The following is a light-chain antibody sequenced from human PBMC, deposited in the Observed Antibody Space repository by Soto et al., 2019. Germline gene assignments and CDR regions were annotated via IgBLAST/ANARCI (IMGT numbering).Light chain of an antibody. J-gene: IGLJ1*01. CDR3: SSYTSSSTPRV. V-gene: IGLV2-14*01. CDR2: DVS. CDR1: SSDVGGYNY. Sequence: QSVRTQPASGSGSPGQSITISCTGTSSDVGGYNYVSWYQQHPGKAPKLMIYDVSNRPSGVSNRFSGSKSGNTASLTISGLQAEDEADYYCSSYTSSSTPRVFGTGTKVTVL.